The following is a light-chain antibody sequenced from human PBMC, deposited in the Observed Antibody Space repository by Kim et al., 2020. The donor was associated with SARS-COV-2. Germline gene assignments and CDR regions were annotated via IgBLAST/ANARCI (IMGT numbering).Light chain of an antibody. V-gene: IGLV3-1*01. Sequence: ESPGQTARVICSGDKLGGKYVSWYSQKQGQSPVLVMYQDSKRPSGIPERFSGADSENTATLTIGETQAIDEADYYCQVWGTTTAVFGGGTQLTVL. CDR2: QDS. CDR3: QVWGTTTAV. CDR1: KLGGKY. J-gene: IGLJ2*01.